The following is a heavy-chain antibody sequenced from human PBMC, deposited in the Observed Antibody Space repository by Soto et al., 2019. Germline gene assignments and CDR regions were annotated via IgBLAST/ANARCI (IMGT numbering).Heavy chain of an antibody. J-gene: IGHJ5*02. Sequence: QVQLQQWGAGLLKPSETLSLTCAVYGGSFSGYYWSWIRQPPGKGLEWIGEINHSGSTNYNPSLKSRVTISVDTSKNQFSLKLSSVTAAATAVYYCARGRITMVRGRNWFDPWGQGTLVTVSS. CDR2: INHSGST. V-gene: IGHV4-34*01. CDR3: ARGRITMVRGRNWFDP. D-gene: IGHD3-10*01. CDR1: GGSFSGYY.